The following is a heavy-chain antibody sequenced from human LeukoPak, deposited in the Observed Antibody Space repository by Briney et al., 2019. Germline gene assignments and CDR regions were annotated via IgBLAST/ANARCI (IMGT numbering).Heavy chain of an antibody. J-gene: IGHJ4*02. Sequence: ASVKVSCKASGYTFTSYGISWVRQAPGQGLEWMGWISAYNGNTNYAQKLQGRVTMTTDTSTSIAYMELRSLRSDDTAVYYCARDTQSGGPGSFEFDYWGQGTLVTVSS. CDR1: GYTFTSYG. CDR2: ISAYNGNT. D-gene: IGHD3-10*01. CDR3: ARDTQSGGPGSFEFDY. V-gene: IGHV1-18*01.